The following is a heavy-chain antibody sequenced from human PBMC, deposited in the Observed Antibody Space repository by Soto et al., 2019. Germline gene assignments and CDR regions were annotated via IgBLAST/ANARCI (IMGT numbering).Heavy chain of an antibody. V-gene: IGHV1-8*01. J-gene: IGHJ4*02. Sequence: ASVKVSCKTSGYTFINYDINWVRQAPGKGLEWMGLMNPKSGKTGYAQKFQGRVSMTRDTSTSTAYMELNSLRSEDTATYYCSRTPGDYWDQGTLVTVSS. CDR3: SRTPGDY. D-gene: IGHD2-15*01. CDR1: GYTFINYD. CDR2: MNPKSGKT.